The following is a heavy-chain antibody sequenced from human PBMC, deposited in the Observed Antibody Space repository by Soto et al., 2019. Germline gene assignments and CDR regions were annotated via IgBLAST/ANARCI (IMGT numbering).Heavy chain of an antibody. CDR3: AAAIYGDWSFDY. D-gene: IGHD2-21*02. Sequence: GGSLRLSCAASGFTFRTYAMSLVRQAPGKGLEWVSTISGSGDSTYYADSVTGRFTISRDSSKNTLYIQMDKLRVEDTAVYYCAAAIYGDWSFDYWGQGTLVTVSS. V-gene: IGHV3-23*01. J-gene: IGHJ4*02. CDR2: ISGSGDST. CDR1: GFTFRTYA.